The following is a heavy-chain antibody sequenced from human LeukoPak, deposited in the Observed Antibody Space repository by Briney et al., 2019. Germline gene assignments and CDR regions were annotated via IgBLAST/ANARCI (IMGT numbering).Heavy chain of an antibody. D-gene: IGHD1-14*01. Sequence: GGSLRLSCAASGFTFSSYAMSWVRQAPGKGLEWVSAISGSGSSAYQADSVEGRFTISRDNSKNTLYLQMNSLRAEDTAVYYCARNQRYFDYWGQGTLVTVSS. V-gene: IGHV3-23*01. J-gene: IGHJ4*02. CDR2: ISGSGSSA. CDR1: GFTFSSYA. CDR3: ARNQRYFDY.